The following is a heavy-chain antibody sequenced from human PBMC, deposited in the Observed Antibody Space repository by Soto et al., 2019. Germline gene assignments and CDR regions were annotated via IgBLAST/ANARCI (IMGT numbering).Heavy chain of an antibody. J-gene: IGHJ6*03. CDR1: GFTFDDYA. D-gene: IGHD3-10*01. V-gene: IGHV3-9*01. CDR2: ISWNSGSI. Sequence: GGSLRLSCAASGFTFDDYAMHWVRQAPGKGLEWVSGISWNSGSIGYADSVKGRFTISRDNAKNSLYLQMNSLRAEDTALYYCAKLAYGSGSYYKSPLDYYYYMDVWGKGTTVTVSS. CDR3: AKLAYGSGSYYKSPLDYYYYMDV.